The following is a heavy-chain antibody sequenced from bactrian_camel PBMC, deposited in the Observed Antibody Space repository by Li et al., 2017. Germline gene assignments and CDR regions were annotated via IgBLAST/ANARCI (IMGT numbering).Heavy chain of an antibody. V-gene: IGHV3S55*01. Sequence: HVQLVESGGGSVQAGGSLRLSCAATLVTYDTYCVGWFRQVPGNEREPLASIDSDGRTSVADSVKGRFTISQDGAKNTLYLHMNNLKPEDTAMYYCAADWCTVAGFRPDFGYEGQGTQVTVS. D-gene: IGHD5*01. CDR3: AADWCTVAGFRPDFGY. CDR1: LVTYDTYC. CDR2: IDSDGRT. J-gene: IGHJ6*01.